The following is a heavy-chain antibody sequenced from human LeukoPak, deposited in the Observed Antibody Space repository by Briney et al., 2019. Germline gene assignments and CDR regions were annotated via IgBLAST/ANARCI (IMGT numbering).Heavy chain of an antibody. V-gene: IGHV3-23*01. CDR3: ARLGYCSTTSCPNYDY. CDR2: ISGSGGST. J-gene: IGHJ4*02. Sequence: GRSLRLSCAVSGFTSDDHAMHWVRQASGKGLEWVSAISGSGGSTYYADSVKGRFTIFRDNSKNTLYLQMNSLRAEDTAVYYCARLGYCSTTSCPNYDYWGQGTLVTVSS. CDR1: GFTSDDHA. D-gene: IGHD2-2*01.